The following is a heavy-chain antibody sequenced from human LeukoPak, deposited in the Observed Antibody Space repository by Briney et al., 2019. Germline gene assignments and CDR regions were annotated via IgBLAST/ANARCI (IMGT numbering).Heavy chain of an antibody. CDR3: ARDIIAPRGIVATDYYYNGMDV. D-gene: IGHD5-12*01. CDR2: IQSNGRNK. V-gene: IGHV3-33*05. CDR1: GFIFSSDD. J-gene: IGHJ6*02. Sequence: GGSLRLSCAASGFIFSSDDMHWVRQAPGKGLEWVAGIQSNGRNKYYVDSVKGRFAISRDNSKSTLYLQVNSLRVEDTALYYCARDIIAPRGIVATDYYYNGMDVWGQGTTVTVSS.